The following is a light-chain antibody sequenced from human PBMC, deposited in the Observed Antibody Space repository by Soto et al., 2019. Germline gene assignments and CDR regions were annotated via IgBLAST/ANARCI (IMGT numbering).Light chain of an antibody. Sequence: IVMTPSHATPSVSPGERATLSCRASQCLPSTFSAWYQQRPGQAPSLLIYGVSDRVTGIPDKFSGSGSGTDFPLTISSLEPEDFAVYYCQQSASSPYTFGQGTKVDIK. V-gene: IGKV3-20*01. CDR1: QCLPSTF. CDR3: QQSASSPYT. J-gene: IGKJ2*01. CDR2: GVS.